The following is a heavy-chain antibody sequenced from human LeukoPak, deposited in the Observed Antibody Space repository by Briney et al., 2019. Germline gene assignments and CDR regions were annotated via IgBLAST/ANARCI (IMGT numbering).Heavy chain of an antibody. Sequence: PGGSLRLSCAASGFTFSSYAMSWVRQAPGKGLEWVSAISGSGGSTYYADSVKGRFTISRDNSKNTLYLQMNSLRAEDTAEYYCAKVLSPSYYDFWSGYPLDYWGQGTLVTVSS. CDR1: GFTFSSYA. V-gene: IGHV3-23*01. CDR3: AKVLSPSYYDFWSGYPLDY. D-gene: IGHD3-3*01. CDR2: ISGSGGST. J-gene: IGHJ4*02.